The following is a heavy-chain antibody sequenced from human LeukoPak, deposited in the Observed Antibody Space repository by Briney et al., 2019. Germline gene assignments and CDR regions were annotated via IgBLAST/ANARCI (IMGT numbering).Heavy chain of an antibody. V-gene: IGHV1-2*02. Sequence: ASVKVSCKASGYTFTGYYMHWVRQAPGQGLEWMGWINPNSGGTNYAQKFQGRVTMTRDTANSTAYMELSKLRSDDPAVYYFSRGVGNWFDPWGQGTLVTVSS. D-gene: IGHD1-26*01. CDR1: GYTFTGYY. J-gene: IGHJ5*02. CDR2: INPNSGGT. CDR3: SRGVGNWFDP.